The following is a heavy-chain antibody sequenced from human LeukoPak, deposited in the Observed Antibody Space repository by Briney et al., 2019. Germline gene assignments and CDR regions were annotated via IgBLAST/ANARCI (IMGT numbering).Heavy chain of an antibody. CDR1: GGSISSGDYY. J-gene: IGHJ6*03. CDR3: ARDSADTAMALYYYYMDV. Sequence: SSQTLSLTCTVSGGSISSGDYYWSWIRQPPGKGLERIGYIYYSGSTYYNPSLKSRVTISVATSKNQFSLKLSSVTAADTAVYYCARDSADTAMALYYYYMDVWGKGTTVTVS. CDR2: IYYSGST. D-gene: IGHD5-18*01. V-gene: IGHV4-30-4*08.